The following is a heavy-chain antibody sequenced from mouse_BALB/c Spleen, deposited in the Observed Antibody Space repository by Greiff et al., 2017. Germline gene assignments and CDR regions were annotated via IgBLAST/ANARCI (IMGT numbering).Heavy chain of an antibody. CDR2: IYPSDSYT. CDR1: GYTFTSYW. CDR3: TRLLDYAMDY. J-gene: IGHJ4*01. Sequence: QVQLQQPGAELVRPGASVKLSCKASGYTFTSYWINWVKQRPGQGLEWIGNIYPSDSYTNYNQKFKDKATLTLDKSSSTAYMQLSSPTSEDSAVYYCTRLLDYAMDYWGQGTSVTVSS. V-gene: IGHV1-69*02.